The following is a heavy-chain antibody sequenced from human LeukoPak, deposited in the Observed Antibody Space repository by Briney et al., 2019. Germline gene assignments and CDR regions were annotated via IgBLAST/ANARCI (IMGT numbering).Heavy chain of an antibody. D-gene: IGHD1-14*01. CDR3: ARGATGGDAFDI. CDR1: GGTFSSYA. J-gene: IGHJ3*02. CDR2: IIPIFGTA. Sequence: SVKVSCKASGGTFSSYAISWVRQAPGQGLEWMGRIIPIFGTANYAQKFQGRVTITTDESTSTAYMELGSLRSEDTAVYYCARGATGGDAFDIWGQGTMATVSS. V-gene: IGHV1-69*05.